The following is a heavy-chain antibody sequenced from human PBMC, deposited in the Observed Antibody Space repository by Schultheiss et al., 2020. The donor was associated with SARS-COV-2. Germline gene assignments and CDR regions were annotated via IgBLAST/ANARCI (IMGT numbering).Heavy chain of an antibody. V-gene: IGHV2-70*01. Sequence: SGPTLVKPTETLTLTCTVSGFLLSNARMGVSWIRQPPGKALEWLALIDWDDDKYYSTSLKTRLTISKDTSKNQVVLTMTNMDPVDTATYYCARIPLRGRGSNYYYYGMDVWGQGTTVTVSS. D-gene: IGHD3-16*01. CDR3: ARIPLRGRGSNYYYYGMDV. CDR2: IDWDDDK. J-gene: IGHJ6*02. CDR1: GFLLSNARMG.